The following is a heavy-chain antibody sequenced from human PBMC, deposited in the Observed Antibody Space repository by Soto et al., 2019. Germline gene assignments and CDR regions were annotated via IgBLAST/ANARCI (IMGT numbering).Heavy chain of an antibody. CDR1: GFTFSDYY. CDR2: ISSSSSYT. Sequence: QAQLVESGGGLVKPGGSLRLSCAASGFTFSDYYMSWIRQAPGKGLEWVSYISSSSSYTNYADSVKGRFTISRDNAKNSLYLQMNSLRAEDTAVYYCAREGVRNCSGGSCYVVYYGMDVWGQGTTVTVSS. V-gene: IGHV3-11*06. CDR3: AREGVRNCSGGSCYVVYYGMDV. D-gene: IGHD2-15*01. J-gene: IGHJ6*02.